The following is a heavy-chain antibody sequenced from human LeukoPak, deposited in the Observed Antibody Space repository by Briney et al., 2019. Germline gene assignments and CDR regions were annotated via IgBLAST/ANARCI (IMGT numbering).Heavy chain of an antibody. Sequence: ASVKVSCKASGYTFTGYYMHWVRQAPGQGLGWMGRINPNSGGTNYAQKFQGRVTMTRDTSISTAYMELSRLRSDDTAVYYCARGYYYDSSGYYYVWGQGTLVTVSS. J-gene: IGHJ4*02. D-gene: IGHD3-22*01. CDR1: GYTFTGYY. CDR2: INPNSGGT. V-gene: IGHV1-2*06. CDR3: ARGYYYDSSGYYYV.